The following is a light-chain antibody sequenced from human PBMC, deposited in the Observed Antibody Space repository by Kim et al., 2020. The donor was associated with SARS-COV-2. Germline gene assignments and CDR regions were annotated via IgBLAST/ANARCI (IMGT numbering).Light chain of an antibody. V-gene: IGLV2-14*04. CDR2: DVS. CDR1: SSDVGGYNY. J-gene: IGLJ1*01. Sequence: GQSLTISCTGTSSDVGGYNYVSWYQQHPGKAPKLMIYDVSKRPSAVSNRFSGSKSGNTASLTISGLQAEDEADYYCSSYTSSTTYVFGTGTKVTVL. CDR3: SSYTSSTTYV.